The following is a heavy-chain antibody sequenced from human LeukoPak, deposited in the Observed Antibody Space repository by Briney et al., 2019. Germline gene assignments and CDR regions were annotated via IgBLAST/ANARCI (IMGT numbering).Heavy chain of an antibody. CDR2: MYHSGST. CDR1: DDSISSGSYS. CDR3: ARVRGSGSLDAFDI. J-gene: IGHJ3*02. D-gene: IGHD3-10*01. V-gene: IGHV4-30-2*01. Sequence: SQTLSLTCAVSDDSISSGSYSWSWIRQPPGKGLEWIGYMYHSGSTCYNPSLKSRVTMSVDRSKNQFSLKLSSVTAADTAVYYCARVRGSGSLDAFDIWGQGTMVTVSS.